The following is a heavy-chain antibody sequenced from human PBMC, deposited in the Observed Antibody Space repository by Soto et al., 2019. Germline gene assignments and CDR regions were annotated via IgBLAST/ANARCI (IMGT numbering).Heavy chain of an antibody. J-gene: IGHJ4*02. CDR1: GFSLSTSGEA. CDR3: AHGDPLDFHY. CDR2: IYWNGIE. Sequence: QITLRESGPALVKPTQPLTLTCTFSGFSLSTSGEAVGWIRHPPGKGLEWLALIYWNGIERYSPSLKNRLSITKDTSKNNVVLTMTNMDPVDTATYYCAHGDPLDFHYWGQGTLVTVSS. V-gene: IGHV2-5*01. D-gene: IGHD3-10*01.